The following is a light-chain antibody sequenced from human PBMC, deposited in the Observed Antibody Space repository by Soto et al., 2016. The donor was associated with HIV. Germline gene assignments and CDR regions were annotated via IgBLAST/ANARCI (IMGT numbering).Light chain of an antibody. V-gene: IGLV3-25*03. Sequence: SYELTQPPSVSVSPGQTARITCSGDALSREYVYWYQQKPGQAPVVVIYKDTQRPSGIPERFSGSSSGTTVTLTISGVQAEDEADYYCQSQDSSGRYVFATGTKVTVL. CDR1: ALSREY. CDR3: QSQDSSGRYV. J-gene: IGLJ1*01. CDR2: KDT.